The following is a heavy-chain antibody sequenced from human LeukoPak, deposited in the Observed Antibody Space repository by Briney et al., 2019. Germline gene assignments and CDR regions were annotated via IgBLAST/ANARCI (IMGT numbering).Heavy chain of an antibody. V-gene: IGHV7-4-1*02. CDR1: GYTFTSYA. D-gene: IGHD3-22*01. CDR2: INTNTGNP. J-gene: IGHJ4*02. CDR3: ARDRVDHYYDSSGYYSHDY. Sequence: ASVKVSCKASGYTFTSYAMNWVRQAPGQGLEWMGWINTNTGNPTYAQGFTGRFVFSLDTSVSTAYLQISSLKAEDTAVYYCARDRVDHYYDSSGYYSHDYWGQGTLVTVSS.